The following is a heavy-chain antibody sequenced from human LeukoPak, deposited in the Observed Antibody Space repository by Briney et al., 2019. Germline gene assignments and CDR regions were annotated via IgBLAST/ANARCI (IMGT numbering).Heavy chain of an antibody. V-gene: IGHV3-48*04. CDR2: ISSSSSTI. CDR3: ARDFTEYYYDSSGFLLGY. D-gene: IGHD3-22*01. CDR1: GFTFSSYS. Sequence: GGSLRLSCAASGFTFSSYSMNWVRQAPGKGLEWVSYISSSSSTIYYADSVKGRFTISRDNAKNSLYLQMNSLRAEDTAVYYCARDFTEYYYDSSGFLLGYWGQETLVTVSS. J-gene: IGHJ4*02.